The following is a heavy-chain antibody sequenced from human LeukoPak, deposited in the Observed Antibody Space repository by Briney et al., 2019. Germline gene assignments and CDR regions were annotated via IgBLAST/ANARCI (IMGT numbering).Heavy chain of an antibody. V-gene: IGHV3-7*01. D-gene: IGHD3-10*01. CDR3: AKDFGYDSGTYLEQ. Sequence: GGSLRLSCAASGFTFSSYWMSWVRQAPGKGLEWVANIKQDGSEKYYVDSVKGRFTISRDNAENSLYLQMNSLRGEDTAVYYCAKDFGYDSGTYLEQWGQGTLVTVSS. J-gene: IGHJ4*02. CDR2: IKQDGSEK. CDR1: GFTFSSYW.